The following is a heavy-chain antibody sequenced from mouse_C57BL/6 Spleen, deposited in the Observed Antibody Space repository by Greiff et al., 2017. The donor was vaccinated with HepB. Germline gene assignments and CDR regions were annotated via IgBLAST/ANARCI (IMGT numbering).Heavy chain of an antibody. J-gene: IGHJ3*01. CDR3: ARDLGLHAWFAY. CDR1: GFTFSSYA. CDR2: ISDGGSYT. D-gene: IGHD3-3*01. V-gene: IGHV5-4*01. Sequence: EVQLVESGGGLVKPGGSLKLSCAASGFTFSSYAMSWVRQTPEKRLEWVATISDGGSYTYYPDNVKGRFTISRDNAKNNLYLQMSHLKSEDTAMYYCARDLGLHAWFAYWGQGTLVTVSA.